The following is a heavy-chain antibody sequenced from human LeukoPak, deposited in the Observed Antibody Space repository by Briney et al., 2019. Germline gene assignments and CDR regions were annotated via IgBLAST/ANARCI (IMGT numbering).Heavy chain of an antibody. D-gene: IGHD6-13*01. Sequence: ASVKVSCKASGYTFTGYYMHWVRQAPGQGLEWMGWINPNSGGTNYAQKFQGRVTMTRDKSISTAYLQWSSPKASDTAMYYCARQGRSSRWRGVDYWGQGTLVTVSS. CDR1: GYTFTGYY. CDR2: INPNSGGT. CDR3: ARQGRSSRWRGVDY. J-gene: IGHJ4*02. V-gene: IGHV1-2*02.